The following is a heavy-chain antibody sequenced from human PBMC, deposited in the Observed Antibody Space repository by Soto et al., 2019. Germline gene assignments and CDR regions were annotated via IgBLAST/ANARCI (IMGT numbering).Heavy chain of an antibody. CDR3: TTFGLTWIQLWLKDY. D-gene: IGHD5-18*01. J-gene: IGHJ4*02. CDR2: IKSKTDGGTT. Sequence: EVQLVESGGGLVKPGGSLRLSCAASGFTFSNAWMSWVRQAPGKGLEWVGRIKSKTDGGTTDYAAPVKGRFTISRDDSKNTLYLQMNSLKTEDTAVYYCTTFGLTWIQLWLKDYWGQGTLVTVSS. CDR1: GFTFSNAW. V-gene: IGHV3-15*01.